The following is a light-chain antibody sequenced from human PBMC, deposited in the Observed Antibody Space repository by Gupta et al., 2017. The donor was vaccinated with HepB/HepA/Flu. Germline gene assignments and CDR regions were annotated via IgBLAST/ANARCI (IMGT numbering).Light chain of an antibody. V-gene: IGLV2-23*02. J-gene: IGLJ2*01. CDR2: EVT. Sequence: QSALTQPASVSGSPGQSITISCTGTRSDVGSYNLVSWYQQHPGKVPKLMIYEVTKRPSGVSNRFSGSKSGNTASLTISGLQAEDEADYYCFSDGGSVVFGGGTKLTVL. CDR1: RSDVGSYNL. CDR3: FSDGGSVV.